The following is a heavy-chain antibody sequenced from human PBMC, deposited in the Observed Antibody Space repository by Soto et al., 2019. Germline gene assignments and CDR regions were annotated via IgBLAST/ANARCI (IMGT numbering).Heavy chain of an antibody. CDR1: GYNFAKNG. D-gene: IGHD3-3*01. CDR3: ASGILAWYPHCPTLD. Sequence: AAVKVSCKAPGYNFAKNGIPWVRQAPGQGLEWLGWISPYNGNTKYAQKIQGRVIMTTDTSTTTAYLELLSLTSDDTAVYYCASGILAWYPHCPTLDCGQATSV. V-gene: IGHV1-18*01. J-gene: IGHJ6*02. CDR2: ISPYNGNT.